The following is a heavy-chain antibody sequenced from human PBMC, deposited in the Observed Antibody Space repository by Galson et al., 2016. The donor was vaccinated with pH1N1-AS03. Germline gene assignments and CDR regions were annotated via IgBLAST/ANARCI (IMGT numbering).Heavy chain of an antibody. J-gene: IGHJ3*02. CDR2: ISGYDDDT. CDR3: ARDRGFRPDTFDI. D-gene: IGHD2-15*01. Sequence: SVKVSCKASGYTFSTYGVSWVRQASGQGLEWMGWISGYDDDTNYAQNVAGRVTMTTDKSTSTVYMELRSLGSDDTAVYYCARDRGFRPDTFDIWGQGTWITVSS. CDR1: GYTFSTYG. V-gene: IGHV1-18*04.